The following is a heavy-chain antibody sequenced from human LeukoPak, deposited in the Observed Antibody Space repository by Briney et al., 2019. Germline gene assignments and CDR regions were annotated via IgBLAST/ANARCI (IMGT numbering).Heavy chain of an antibody. CDR3: ARDIRRDFWSDENWFDP. D-gene: IGHD3-3*01. Sequence: SETLSLTCTVSGGSISSSSYYWGWIRQPPGKGLEWIGSIYYSGSTYYNPSLKSRVTISVDTSKNQFSLKLSSVTAADTAVYYCARDIRRDFWSDENWFDPWGQGTLVTVSS. CDR2: IYYSGST. J-gene: IGHJ5*02. CDR1: GGSISSSSYY. V-gene: IGHV4-39*07.